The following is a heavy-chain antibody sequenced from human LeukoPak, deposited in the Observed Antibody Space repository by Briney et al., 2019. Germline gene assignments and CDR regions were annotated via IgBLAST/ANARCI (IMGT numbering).Heavy chain of an antibody. CDR1: GYTFTSYG. J-gene: IGHJ3*02. V-gene: IGHV1-18*01. CDR2: ISAYNGNT. Sequence: GASVKVSCKASGYTFTSYGISWVRQAPGQGLEWMGWISAYNGNTNYAQRLQGRVTMTTDTSTSTAYMELRSLRSDDTAVYYCARDQDDSSGYYLSGAFDMWGQGTMVTVSS. CDR3: ARDQDDSSGYYLSGAFDM. D-gene: IGHD3-22*01.